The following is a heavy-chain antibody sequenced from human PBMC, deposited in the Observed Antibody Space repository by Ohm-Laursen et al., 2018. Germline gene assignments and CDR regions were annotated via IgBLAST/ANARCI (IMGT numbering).Heavy chain of an antibody. D-gene: IGHD1-1*01. CDR1: GGSIRNYY. CDR3: ARDGIRGSYFAMDV. J-gene: IGHJ6*02. V-gene: IGHV4-59*01. Sequence: GTLSLTCTVSGGSIRNYYWSWIRQTPGKRLEWIGYIYYSGSTTYNSSLKSRVTISLDKSKTQFSLNLSSVTAADTAIYYCARDGIRGSYFAMDVWGHGTTVLVSS. CDR2: IYYSGST.